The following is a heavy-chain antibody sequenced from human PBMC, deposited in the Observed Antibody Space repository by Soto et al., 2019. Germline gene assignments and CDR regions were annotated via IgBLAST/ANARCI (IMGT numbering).Heavy chain of an antibody. CDR2: IYYSEST. Sequence: SETLSLTCTVSGGSISSGGYYWSWLRQHPGKGLEWIEYIYYSESTYYNPSLKSRVTMSVDTSKNQFSLKLSSVTAADTAVYYCARDGLTSVATPAWGQGTLVTVSS. CDR1: GGSISSGGYY. D-gene: IGHD4-17*01. J-gene: IGHJ4*02. V-gene: IGHV4-31*03. CDR3: ARDGLTSVATPA.